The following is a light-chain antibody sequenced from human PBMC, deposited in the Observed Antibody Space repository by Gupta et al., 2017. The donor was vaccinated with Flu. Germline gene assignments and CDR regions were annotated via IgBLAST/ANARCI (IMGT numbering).Light chain of an antibody. V-gene: IGKV3-11*01. CDR3: QQRSSRLPST. CDR1: QSVSRS. CDR2: EAS. J-gene: IGKJ5*01. Sequence: SSLSLSPGERATLPCRASQSVSRSLAWYQQKPGHGPRLLIYEASNRDTGIPSRFSGSGSGTDFTLTISSREPEDFAVYYWQQRSSRLPSTFGQGTQVEIK.